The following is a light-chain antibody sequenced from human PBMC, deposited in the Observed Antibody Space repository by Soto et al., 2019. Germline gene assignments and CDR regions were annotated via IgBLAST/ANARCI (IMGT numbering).Light chain of an antibody. V-gene: IGKV2-30*01. CDR1: QALVYGDGNTY. Sequence: DVVLTQSPLSLPVTLGQPASISCTSSQALVYGDGNTYLIWVQQRPGQSPRGLIYNVSRRDSGVPSRFSGSGSGTDFTLTISSLQPEDVATYYCQKYNSAPFTFGPGTKVDIK. CDR3: QKYNSAPFT. CDR2: NVS. J-gene: IGKJ3*01.